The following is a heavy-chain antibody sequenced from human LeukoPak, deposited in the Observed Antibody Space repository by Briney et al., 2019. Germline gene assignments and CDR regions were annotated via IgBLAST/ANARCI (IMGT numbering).Heavy chain of an antibody. J-gene: IGHJ3*02. D-gene: IGHD5-18*01. Sequence: SETLSLTCTVSGGSISSRSYYWGWIRQPPGKGLEWIGSIFYGGSTYYNPSLKSRVTISVDTSKNQFSLKLSSVTDADTAVYYCARPRSSFGHDAFDIWGQGTMVTVSS. V-gene: IGHV4-39*01. CDR3: ARPRSSFGHDAFDI. CDR1: GGSISSRSYY. CDR2: IFYGGST.